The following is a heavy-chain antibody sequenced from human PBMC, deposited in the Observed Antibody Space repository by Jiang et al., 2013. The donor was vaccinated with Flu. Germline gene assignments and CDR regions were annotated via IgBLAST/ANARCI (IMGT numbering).Heavy chain of an antibody. CDR3: ARDGAATAIRGYYFDY. CDR1: GGSISSYY. D-gene: IGHD2-2*02. J-gene: IGHJ4*02. CDR2: IYTSGST. Sequence: LLKPSETLSLTCTVSGGSISSYYWSWIRQPAGKGLEWIGRIYTSGSTNYNPSLKSRVTMSVDTSKNQFSLKLSSVTAADTAVYYCARDGAATAIRGYYFDYWGQGTLVTVSS. V-gene: IGHV4-4*07.